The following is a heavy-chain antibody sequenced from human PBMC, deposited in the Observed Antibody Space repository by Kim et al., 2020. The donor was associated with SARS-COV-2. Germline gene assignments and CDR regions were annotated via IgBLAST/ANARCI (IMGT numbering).Heavy chain of an antibody. V-gene: IGHV1-18*01. D-gene: IGHD6-13*01. CDR3: ARDYLSSSWFYFSGTQHYFDY. CDR1: GYTFTSYG. Sequence: ASVKVSCKASGYTFTSYGISWVRQAPGQGLEWMGWISAYNGNTNYAQKLQGRVTMTTDTSTSTAYMELRSLRSDDTAVYYCARDYLSSSWFYFSGTQHYFDYWGQGTLVTVSS. J-gene: IGHJ4*02. CDR2: ISAYNGNT.